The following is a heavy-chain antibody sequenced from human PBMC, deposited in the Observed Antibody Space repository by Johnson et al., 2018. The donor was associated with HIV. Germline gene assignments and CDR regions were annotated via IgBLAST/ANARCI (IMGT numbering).Heavy chain of an antibody. J-gene: IGHJ3*02. CDR1: GFTVSSNY. CDR2: IYSGDST. CDR3: ARRSGYAFDI. V-gene: IGHV3-66*01. D-gene: IGHD5-24*01. Sequence: VQLVESGGGLVQPGGSLRLSCAASGFTVSSNYMSWVRQAPGKGLEWVSVIYSGDSTYYADSVKGRFIISRDNSKNTVYLQMKSLRAEDTAVYYCARRSGYAFDIWGQGTMVTVSS.